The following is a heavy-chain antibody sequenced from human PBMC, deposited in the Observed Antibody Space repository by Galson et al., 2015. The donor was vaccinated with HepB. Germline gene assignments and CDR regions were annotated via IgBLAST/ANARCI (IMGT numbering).Heavy chain of an antibody. V-gene: IGHV3-23*01. Sequence: SLRLSCAASGFTISHHAMSWVRQAPGTGLEWVSAIGASGDNTYYADAVKGRFTISRDNSKNTLYLLLNSLSAEDTAVYYCAKALRETLPYYYDKSGYPRDAFDNWGQGTLVTVSS. CDR2: IGASGDNT. CDR1: GFTISHHA. J-gene: IGHJ4*02. CDR3: AKALRETLPYYYDKSGYPRDAFDN. D-gene: IGHD3-22*01.